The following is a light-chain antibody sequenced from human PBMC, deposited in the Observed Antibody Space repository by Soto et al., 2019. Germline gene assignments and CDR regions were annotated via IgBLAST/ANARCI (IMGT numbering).Light chain of an antibody. CDR1: SSDVGGYNY. V-gene: IGLV2-14*03. CDR2: EVT. Sequence: QSALTQPASVSGSPGQSITISCTGTSSDVGGYNYVSWYQQHPGKAPKLLIYEVTYRPSGVSNRFSGSKSGNTAALTISGLQAEDEADYFGGSYTSSNTLVFGTGTKVTVL. CDR3: GSYTSSNTLV. J-gene: IGLJ1*01.